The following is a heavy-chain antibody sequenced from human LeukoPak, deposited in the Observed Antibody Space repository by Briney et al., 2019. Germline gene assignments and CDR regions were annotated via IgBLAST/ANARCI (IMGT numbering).Heavy chain of an antibody. CDR3: ARAPNGVYCTSSSCHLDY. CDR1: GFTFSTYW. D-gene: IGHD2-2*01. CDR2: TNQDGSEK. J-gene: IGHJ4*02. V-gene: IGHV3-7*01. Sequence: GSLRLSCAASGFTFSTYWMTWVRQAPGKGLEWVANTNQDGSEKYYVDSVKSRFTISRDNAQNSLYLQMNSLRAEDTAVYYCARAPNGVYCTSSSCHLDYWGQGTLVTVSS.